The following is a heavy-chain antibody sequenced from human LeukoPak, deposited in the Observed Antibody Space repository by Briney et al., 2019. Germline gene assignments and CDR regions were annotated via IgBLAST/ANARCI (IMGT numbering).Heavy chain of an antibody. J-gene: IGHJ4*02. CDR3: AKDFRIGYSAHFDY. CDR1: GLTLTSYS. CDR2: ISGGGGST. D-gene: IGHD2-21*01. Sequence: GGSLRLSWEASGLTLTSYSINWVRQAPGKGLEWVSPISGGGGSTYYADSVKGRFSISRDNSKNTLYLQMDSLRGEDTAVYYCAKDFRIGYSAHFDYWGQGALVTVSS. V-gene: IGHV3-23*01.